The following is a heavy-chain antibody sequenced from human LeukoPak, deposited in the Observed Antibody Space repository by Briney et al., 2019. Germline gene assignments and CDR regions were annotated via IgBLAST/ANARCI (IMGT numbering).Heavy chain of an antibody. CDR2: IRSKANSYAT. J-gene: IGHJ4*02. CDR3: TRHRHNIFDY. V-gene: IGHV3-73*01. D-gene: IGHD2/OR15-2a*01. Sequence: PGGSLRLSCAASGFTFRGSAMHWVRQASGKGLEWVGRIRSKANSYATAYAASVKGRFTISRDDSKNTAYLQMNSLKTEDTAVYYCTRHRHNIFDYWGQGTLVTVSS. CDR1: GFTFRGSA.